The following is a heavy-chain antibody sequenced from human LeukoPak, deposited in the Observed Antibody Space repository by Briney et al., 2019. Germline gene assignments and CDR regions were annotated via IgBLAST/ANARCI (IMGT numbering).Heavy chain of an antibody. CDR1: GFTFSSYG. V-gene: IGHV3-7*01. CDR2: IKTEGYDT. Sequence: PAGGSLRLSCAASGFTFSSYGMHWVRQAPGKGLEWVANIKTEGYDTYYVDSVKGRFTISRDNAKNSLYLQMDSLRAEDTAVYHCARPYGSGWSGLEHWGRGTLVTVSS. D-gene: IGHD6-19*01. J-gene: IGHJ4*02. CDR3: ARPYGSGWSGLEH.